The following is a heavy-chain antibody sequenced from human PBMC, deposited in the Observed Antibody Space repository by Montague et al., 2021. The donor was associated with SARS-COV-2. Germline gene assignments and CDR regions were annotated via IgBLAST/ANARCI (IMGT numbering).Heavy chain of an antibody. J-gene: IGHJ3*02. D-gene: IGHD3-22*01. CDR2: IYTSGST. CDR3: ARVPPYYYDSSGYYSGAFDI. Sequence: TLSLTCTVSGGSISSGSYYWSWIREPAGLGLEWIGRIYTSGSTNYNPSLQSRVTISVDTTKNQFSLKLSSATAADTAVYYCARVPPYYYDSSGYYSGAFDIWGQGTMVTVSS. V-gene: IGHV4-61*02. CDR1: GGSISSGSYY.